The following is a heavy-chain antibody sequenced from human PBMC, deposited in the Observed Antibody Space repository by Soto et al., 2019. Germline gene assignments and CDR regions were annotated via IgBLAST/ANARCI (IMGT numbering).Heavy chain of an antibody. Sequence: VASVKVSCTPSVYTITSYSIAFVPRTPGEGLEWMGWINAYNGNTNYAKNLQGRVTLTTDTSTSTAYMELRSLRSNDTAAHDCAMVDVYVKSPPQDVWGQGTTVTVSS. V-gene: IGHV1-18*01. CDR1: VYTITSYS. J-gene: IGHJ6*02. CDR3: AMVDVYVKSPPQDV. CDR2: INAYNGNT. D-gene: IGHD3-16*01.